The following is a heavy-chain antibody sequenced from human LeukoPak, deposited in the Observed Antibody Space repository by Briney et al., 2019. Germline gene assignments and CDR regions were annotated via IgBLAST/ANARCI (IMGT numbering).Heavy chain of an antibody. Sequence: PSETLSFTCTVSRGSISTYYWNWIRQPPGKGLEWIGYIYYTGTTDYNPSLKSRVTMSVDTSKNQFSLKLSSVTTADTAVYYCAREGHYYASGSGAFDIWGQGTMITVSS. D-gene: IGHD3-10*01. V-gene: IGHV4-59*01. CDR1: RGSISTYY. CDR3: AREGHYYASGSGAFDI. CDR2: IYYTGTT. J-gene: IGHJ3*02.